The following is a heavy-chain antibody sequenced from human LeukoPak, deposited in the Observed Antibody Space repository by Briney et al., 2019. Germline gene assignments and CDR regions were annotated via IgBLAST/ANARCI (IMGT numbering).Heavy chain of an antibody. D-gene: IGHD3-3*01. Sequence: SVKVSCKASGGTFSSCAISWVRQAPGQGLEWMGGIIPIFGTANYAQKFQGRVTITADESTSTAYMELSSLRSEDTAVYYCARDVTIFGVPYYFGYWGQGTLVTVSS. CDR2: IIPIFGTA. V-gene: IGHV1-69*13. J-gene: IGHJ4*02. CDR1: GGTFSSCA. CDR3: ARDVTIFGVPYYFGY.